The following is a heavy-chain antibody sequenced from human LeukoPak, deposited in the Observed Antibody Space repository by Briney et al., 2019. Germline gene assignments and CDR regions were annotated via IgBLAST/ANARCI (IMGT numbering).Heavy chain of an antibody. D-gene: IGHD3-10*01. CDR2: ISAYNGNT. CDR1: GYTFTSYG. J-gene: IGHJ5*02. Sequence: ASVKVFCKASGYTFTSYGISWVRQAPGQGLEWMGWISAYNGNTNYAQKLQGRVTMTTDTSTSTTYMELRSLRSDDTAVYYCARARVTMVRGAFDPWGQGTLVTVSS. CDR3: ARARVTMVRGAFDP. V-gene: IGHV1-18*01.